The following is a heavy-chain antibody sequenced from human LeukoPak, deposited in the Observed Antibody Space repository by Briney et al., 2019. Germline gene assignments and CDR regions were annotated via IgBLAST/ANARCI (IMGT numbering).Heavy chain of an antibody. J-gene: IGHJ4*02. CDR3: ARTGNSGTVDY. V-gene: IGHV4-59*01. D-gene: IGHD4-23*01. CDR2: IYYSGST. CDR1: GGSISSYY. Sequence: SETLSLTCTVSGGSISSYYWSWIRQPPGKGLEWIGYIYYSGSTNYNTSLKSRVTVSVDTSKNQFSLKLSSVTAADTAVYYCARTGNSGTVDYWGQGTLVTVSS.